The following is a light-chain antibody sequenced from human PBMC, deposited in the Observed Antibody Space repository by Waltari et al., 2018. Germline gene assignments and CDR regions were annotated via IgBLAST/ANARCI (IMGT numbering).Light chain of an antibody. CDR3: QQYGSSPRYT. CDR2: GAS. CDR1: QSVSSSY. V-gene: IGKV3-20*01. Sequence: EIVLTQSPGTLSLSPGERATLSCRASQSVSSSYLAWYQQNPGQAPRPLIYGASSRATGIPDRFSGSGSGTDFTLTISRLEPEDFAVYYCQQYGSSPRYTFGQGTKLEIK. J-gene: IGKJ2*01.